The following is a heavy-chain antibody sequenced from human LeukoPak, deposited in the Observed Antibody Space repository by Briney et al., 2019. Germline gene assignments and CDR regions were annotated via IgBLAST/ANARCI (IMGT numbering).Heavy chain of an antibody. J-gene: IGHJ4*02. CDR3: AKIPRGTSCYFDY. D-gene: IGHD2-2*01. Sequence: GGSLRLSCAASGFTFSSYAMSWVRQAPGKGLEWVSAISGSGGSTYYADSVKGRFTISRDNSKNTRYLQMNSLRAEDTAVYYCAKIPRGTSCYFDYWGQGTLVTVSS. CDR2: ISGSGGST. V-gene: IGHV3-23*01. CDR1: GFTFSSYA.